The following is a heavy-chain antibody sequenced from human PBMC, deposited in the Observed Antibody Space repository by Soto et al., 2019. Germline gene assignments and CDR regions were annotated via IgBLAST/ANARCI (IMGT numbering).Heavy chain of an antibody. CDR2: IIPIFGTA. V-gene: IGHV1-69*13. CDR1: GGTFSSYS. D-gene: IGHD2-8*01. CDR3: ARDNARPDLVYYSVMDV. Sequence: ASVKVSCKGSGGTFSSYSISWVRQAPGQGLEWMGGIIPIFGTANYAQKFQGRVTITADESTSTAYMELSSLRSEDTAVYYCARDNARPDLVYYSVMDVWGQGTTVTVSS. J-gene: IGHJ6*02.